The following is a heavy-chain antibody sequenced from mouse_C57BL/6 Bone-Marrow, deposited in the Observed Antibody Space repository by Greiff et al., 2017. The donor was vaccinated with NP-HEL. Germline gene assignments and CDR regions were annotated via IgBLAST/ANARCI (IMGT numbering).Heavy chain of an antibody. CDR1: GYTFTDYY. CDR3: ARGSWDYFDY. V-gene: IGHV1-19*01. Sequence: VQLKESGPVLVKPGASVKMSCKASGYTFTDYYMNWVQQSPGKSLEWIGAINPYNGGTSYTQKFKGKATLTVDKSSSTAYMELNSLTSEDSAVYYCARGSWDYFDYWGQGTTLTVSS. J-gene: IGHJ2*01. D-gene: IGHD4-1*01. CDR2: INPYNGGT.